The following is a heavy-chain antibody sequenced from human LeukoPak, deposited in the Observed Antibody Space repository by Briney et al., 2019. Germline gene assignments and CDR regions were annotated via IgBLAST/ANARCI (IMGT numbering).Heavy chain of an antibody. CDR1: DGSLSGYY. V-gene: IGHV4-34*01. Sequence: SETLSLTCAVYDGSLSGYYWSWIRQPPGKGLEWIGEINHYGSTNYNPSLKSRVTISVDTSKNQFSLNLTSVTAADTAVYYCARFTPQGYGWGGYNRFDPWGQGTLVTVSS. D-gene: IGHD3-16*01. CDR3: ARFTPQGYGWGGYNRFDP. CDR2: INHYGST. J-gene: IGHJ5*02.